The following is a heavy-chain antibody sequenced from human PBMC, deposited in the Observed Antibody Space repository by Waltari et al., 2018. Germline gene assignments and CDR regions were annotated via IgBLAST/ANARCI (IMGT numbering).Heavy chain of an antibody. D-gene: IGHD1-1*01. CDR2: INPTSGDT. CDR1: GYTFTSYD. J-gene: IGHJ4*02. CDR3: ARERAGSFDY. V-gene: IGHV1-8*01. Sequence: QVQLVQSGAEVKKPGASVRVSCQASGYTFTSYDINWVRQATGQGPEWMGSINPTSGDTDDAQKFQDRVIMTRNTFKRTAYMELTNLRSEDTAVYFCARERAGSFDYWGQGTLVTVSS.